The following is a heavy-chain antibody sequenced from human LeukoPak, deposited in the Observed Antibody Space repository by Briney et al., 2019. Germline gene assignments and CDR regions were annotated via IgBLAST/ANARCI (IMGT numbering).Heavy chain of an antibody. Sequence: SGTLSLTCTVSGGSISSYYWSWIRQPAGKGLEWIGRICTSGSTNYNPSLKSRVTMSVDTSKNQFSLKLSSVTAADTAVYYCARDGRGMGVDAFDIWGQGTMVTVSS. V-gene: IGHV4-4*07. D-gene: IGHD1-26*01. CDR1: GGSISSYY. CDR2: ICTSGST. J-gene: IGHJ3*02. CDR3: ARDGRGMGVDAFDI.